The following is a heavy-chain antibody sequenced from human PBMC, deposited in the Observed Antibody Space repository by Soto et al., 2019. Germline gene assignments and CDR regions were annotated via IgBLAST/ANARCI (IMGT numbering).Heavy chain of an antibody. Sequence: ASVKVSCKASGYTFTSYDIYWVRQATGQRLEWMGWMNANTGNSGYAQKFQGRVTVTSDTSINTGHMELSSLKSEDTAVYYCARRAETNGRNGFGADKYYFDFWGQGTLVTVSS. J-gene: IGHJ4*02. CDR3: ARRAETNGRNGFGADKYYFDF. V-gene: IGHV1-8*01. D-gene: IGHD1-1*01. CDR1: GYTFTSYD. CDR2: MNANTGNS.